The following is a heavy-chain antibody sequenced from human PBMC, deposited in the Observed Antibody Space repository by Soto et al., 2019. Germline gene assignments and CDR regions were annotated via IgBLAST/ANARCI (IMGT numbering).Heavy chain of an antibody. CDR3: ARGITAAAPYDAFDI. J-gene: IGHJ3*02. Sequence: ASVKVSCKSSGYTFTSYHINWVLQATGQGLEWMGWMNPNSGNTGYAQKFQGRVTMTRNTSISTAYMELSSLRSEDTAVYYCARGITAAAPYDAFDIWGQGTMVTVS. D-gene: IGHD6-13*01. V-gene: IGHV1-8*01. CDR2: MNPNSGNT. CDR1: GYTFTSYH.